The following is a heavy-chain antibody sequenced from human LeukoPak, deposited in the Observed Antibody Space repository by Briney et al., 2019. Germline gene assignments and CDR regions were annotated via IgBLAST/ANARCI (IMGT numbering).Heavy chain of an antibody. V-gene: IGHV4-31*03. CDR3: ARDCSSTSCYNFGAFDI. CDR1: GGSISSGGYY. CDR2: IYYSGST. Sequence: PQTLSLTCTVSGGSISSGGYYWSWIRQHPGKGLEWIGYIYYSGSTYYNPSLKSRVTISVDTSKNQFSLKLSSVTAADTAVYYCARDCSSTSCYNFGAFDIWGQGTMVTVSS. J-gene: IGHJ3*02. D-gene: IGHD2-2*02.